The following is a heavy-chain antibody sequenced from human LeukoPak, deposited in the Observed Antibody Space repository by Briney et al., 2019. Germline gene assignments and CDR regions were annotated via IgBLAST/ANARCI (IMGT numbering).Heavy chain of an antibody. V-gene: IGHV1-46*01. CDR1: GYTFTSYY. J-gene: IGHJ4*02. CDR3: ARGGYSSSWYMWG. D-gene: IGHD6-13*01. CDR2: INPNRGST. Sequence: ASVKVSCKASGYTFTSYYMYWVRQAPGQGLEWMGIINPNRGSTSYAQKFQGRVTMTRDMSTSTVYMELSSLRSEDTAVYYCARGGYSSSWYMWGWGQGTLVTVSS.